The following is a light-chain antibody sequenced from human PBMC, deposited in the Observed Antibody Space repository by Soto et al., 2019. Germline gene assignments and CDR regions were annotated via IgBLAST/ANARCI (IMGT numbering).Light chain of an antibody. V-gene: IGKV1-5*01. CDR2: DAS. J-gene: IGKJ1*01. CDR3: QQYNAL. Sequence: DIQMTQSPSTLSASVGDRVTITCRASRSINRWLAWYQQKPGKAPKLLIYDASSLESGVPSRFSGSGSGTEFTLTISSLQPDDFATYYCQQYNALFGQGTKVEIK. CDR1: RSINRW.